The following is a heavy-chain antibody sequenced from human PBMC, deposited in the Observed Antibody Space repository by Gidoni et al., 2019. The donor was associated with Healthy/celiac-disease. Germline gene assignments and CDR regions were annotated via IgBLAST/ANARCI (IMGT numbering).Heavy chain of an antibody. D-gene: IGHD5-18*01. Sequence: GFTFSSYSMNWVRQAPGKGLEWVSSISSSSSYIYYADSVKGRFTISRDNAKNSLYLQMNSLRAEDTAVYYCARTNSAAWIQLWLPDXWGQGTLVTVS. J-gene: IGHJ4*02. CDR3: ARTNSAAWIQLWLPDX. CDR2: ISSSSSYI. CDR1: GFTFSSYS. V-gene: IGHV3-21*01.